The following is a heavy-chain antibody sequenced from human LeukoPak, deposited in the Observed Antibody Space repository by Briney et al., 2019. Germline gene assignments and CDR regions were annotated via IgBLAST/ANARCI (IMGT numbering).Heavy chain of an antibody. J-gene: IGHJ4*02. Sequence: GGSLRLSCAASGFTFSSHAMSWVRQAPGKGLEWVSSISGSGGTTYYADSVKGRFTISRDNSKNTLYLQMNSLRAEDTAVYYCAKIRDSSGLDYWGQGTLVTVSS. CDR2: ISGSGGTT. CDR3: AKIRDSSGLDY. D-gene: IGHD3-22*01. CDR1: GFTFSSHA. V-gene: IGHV3-23*01.